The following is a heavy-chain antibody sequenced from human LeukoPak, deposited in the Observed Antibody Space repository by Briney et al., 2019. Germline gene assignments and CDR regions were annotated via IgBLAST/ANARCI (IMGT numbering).Heavy chain of an antibody. J-gene: IGHJ4*02. CDR1: GFTFSSYW. Sequence: PGGSLRLSCAASGFTFSSYWMSWVRQAPGKGLEWVGFIRYDGVTKYYSDSVRGRFTISRDNSKNTLDVQMSSLRAEDTAVYYCAKDGPYYGAGAMYYFDYWGQGTPVTVSS. V-gene: IGHV3-30*02. D-gene: IGHD3-10*01. CDR3: AKDGPYYGAGAMYYFDY. CDR2: IRYDGVTK.